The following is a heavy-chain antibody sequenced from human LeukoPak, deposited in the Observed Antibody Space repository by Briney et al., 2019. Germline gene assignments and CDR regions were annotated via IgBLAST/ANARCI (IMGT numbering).Heavy chain of an antibody. CDR3: ARGFETSYRYTFYY. CDR1: GGSISSYY. CDR2: IYYSGST. Sequence: SETLSLTCTVSGGSISSYYWSWIRQPPGRGLEWIGYIYYSGSTNYNPSLKSRVTISVDTSKNQFSLKLSSVTAADTAVYYCARGFETSYRYTFYYWGQGTLVTVSS. J-gene: IGHJ4*02. V-gene: IGHV4-59*01. D-gene: IGHD3-16*02.